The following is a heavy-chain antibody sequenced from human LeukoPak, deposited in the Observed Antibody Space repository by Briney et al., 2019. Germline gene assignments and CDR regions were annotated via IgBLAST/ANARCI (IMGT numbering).Heavy chain of an antibody. J-gene: IGHJ3*01. D-gene: IGHD3-10*02. CDR3: TTFVALRAFDV. CDR1: GFTFSSFS. V-gene: IGHV3-21*01. CDR2: ISSNNNYL. Sequence: GGSLRLSCAASGFTFSSFSMNWFRQAPGKGLESVSSISSNNNYLHYADSVKGRFSISRDNAKSSLFLQMHGLTVEDTAVYYCTTFVALRAFDVWGQGTMVTVS.